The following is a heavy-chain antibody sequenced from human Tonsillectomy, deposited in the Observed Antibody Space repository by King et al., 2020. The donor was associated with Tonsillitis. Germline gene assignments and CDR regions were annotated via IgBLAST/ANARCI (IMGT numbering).Heavy chain of an antibody. V-gene: IGHV3-13*01. D-gene: IGHD1-26*01. CDR2: IGTAGDT. Sequence: VQLVESGGGLVQPGGSLRLSCAASGFTFSSYDMHWVRQATGKGLEWVSAIGTAGDTYYPGSVKGRFTISRENAKNSLYLQMNSLRAGDTAVYYCARGQGNVGATLLFDYWGQGTLVTVSS. CDR1: GFTFSSYD. J-gene: IGHJ4*02. CDR3: ARGQGNVGATLLFDY.